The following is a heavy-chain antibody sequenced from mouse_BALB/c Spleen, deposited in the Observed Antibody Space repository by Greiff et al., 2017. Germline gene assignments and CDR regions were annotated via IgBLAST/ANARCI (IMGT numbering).Heavy chain of an antibody. D-gene: IGHD2-14*01. Sequence: QVQLQQSGPGLVAPSQSLSITCTASGFSLTSYGVHWVRQPPGKGLEWLGVIWAGGSTNYNSALMSSLSISKDNSKSQVFLKMNRLQTNDTAMYYCARGADYRYDGFDYWGQGTTLTVSS. J-gene: IGHJ2*01. V-gene: IGHV2-9*02. CDR3: ARGADYRYDGFDY. CDR2: IWAGGST. CDR1: GFSLTSYG.